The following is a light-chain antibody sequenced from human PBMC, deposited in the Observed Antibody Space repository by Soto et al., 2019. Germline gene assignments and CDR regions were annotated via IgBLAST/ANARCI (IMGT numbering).Light chain of an antibody. Sequence: QSALTQPASVSGSPGQSITISCTGTSNDDGGYNYVSWYQQHPGKVPKLMIYEVSNRPSGLSERFSGSRSGNTASLTISGLLAEDGSDYYCISYTSPSTWVFGGGTELTVL. CDR2: EVS. CDR3: ISYTSPSTWV. CDR1: SNDDGGYNY. J-gene: IGLJ3*02. V-gene: IGLV2-14*01.